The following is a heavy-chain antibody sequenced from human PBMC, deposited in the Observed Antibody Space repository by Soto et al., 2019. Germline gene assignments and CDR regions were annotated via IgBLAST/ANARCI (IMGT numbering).Heavy chain of an antibody. J-gene: IGHJ6*02. D-gene: IGHD3-10*01. CDR3: ARDYGSGTYYYYGMDV. CDR2: INHSGST. Sequence: SETLSLTCAVYGGSFSGYYWSWIRQPPGKGLEWIGEINHSGSTNYNPSLKSRVTISVDTSKNQFSLKLSSVTAADTAVYYCARDYGSGTYYYYGMDVWGQGTTVTVSS. CDR1: GGSFSGYY. V-gene: IGHV4-34*01.